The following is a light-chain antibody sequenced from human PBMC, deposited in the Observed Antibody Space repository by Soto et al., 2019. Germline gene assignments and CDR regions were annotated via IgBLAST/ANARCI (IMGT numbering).Light chain of an antibody. CDR1: SSDIGGHHF. J-gene: IGLJ2*01. Sequence: QSVLTQPASVSGSPGQSITISCTGTSSDIGGHHFVSWYQQQSGKAPKLVIYEVTDRPSGVSDRFSGSKSGNTASLTVSGLQPEDEAAYYCSSYSDTDNFVIFGGGTKVTVL. CDR2: EVT. V-gene: IGLV2-14*01. CDR3: SSYSDTDNFVI.